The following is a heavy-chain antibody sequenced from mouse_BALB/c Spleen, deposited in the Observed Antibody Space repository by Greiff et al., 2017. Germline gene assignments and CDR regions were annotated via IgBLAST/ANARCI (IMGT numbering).Heavy chain of an antibody. CDR2: ISSGGST. D-gene: IGHD2-4*01. CDR3: ASGDYDDGPWFAY. CDR1: GFTFSSYA. J-gene: IGHJ3*01. Sequence: EVKLVESGGGLVKPGGSLNLSCAASGFTFSSYAMSWVRQTPEKRLEWVASISSGGSTYYPDSVKGRFTISRDNARNILYLQMSSLRSEDTAMYYGASGDYDDGPWFAYWGQGTLVTVSA. V-gene: IGHV5-6-5*01.